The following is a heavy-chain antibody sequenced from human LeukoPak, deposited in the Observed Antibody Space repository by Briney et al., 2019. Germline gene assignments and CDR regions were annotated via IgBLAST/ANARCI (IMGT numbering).Heavy chain of an antibody. D-gene: IGHD3-22*01. CDR3: ARDRRAYDSSPDAFDI. V-gene: IGHV1-18*01. Sequence: ASVKVSCKASGYTFTSYGVSWVRQAPGQGLEWMAWISAYNGNTNYAQNLQGRFTMTTDTSTSTAYMELRSLRSDDTAVYYCARDRRAYDSSPDAFDIWGQGTMVAVSS. CDR2: ISAYNGNT. CDR1: GYTFTSYG. J-gene: IGHJ3*02.